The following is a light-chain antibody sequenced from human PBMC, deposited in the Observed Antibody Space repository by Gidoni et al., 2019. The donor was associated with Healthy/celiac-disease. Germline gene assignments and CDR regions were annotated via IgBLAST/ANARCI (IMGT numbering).Light chain of an antibody. CDR2: LGS. Sequence: VMTQSPLSLPVTPGEPASISCRSSQSLLHSNGYNYLDWYLQKPGQSPQLLIYLGSNRASGVPERFSGSGAGTDFTLKISRVEAEDVGVYYCMQALQTPPFTFGPXTKVDIK. J-gene: IGKJ3*01. V-gene: IGKV2-28*01. CDR3: MQALQTPPFT. CDR1: QSLLHSNGYNY.